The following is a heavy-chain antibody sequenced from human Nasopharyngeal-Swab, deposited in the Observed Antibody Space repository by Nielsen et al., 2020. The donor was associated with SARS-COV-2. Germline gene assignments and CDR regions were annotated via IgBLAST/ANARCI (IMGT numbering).Heavy chain of an antibody. J-gene: IGHJ4*02. CDR3: ARGTYYYDSSGYQREVGFDY. CDR1: GYTFTGYY. V-gene: IGHV1-2*06. CDR2: INPNSGGT. Sequence: ASVKVSCKASGYTFTGYYMHWVRQAPGQGLEWMGRINPNSGGTNYAQKFQGRVTMTRDTSISTAYMELSRLRSDDTAVYYCARGTYYYDSSGYQREVGFDYWGQGTLVTVSS. D-gene: IGHD3-22*01.